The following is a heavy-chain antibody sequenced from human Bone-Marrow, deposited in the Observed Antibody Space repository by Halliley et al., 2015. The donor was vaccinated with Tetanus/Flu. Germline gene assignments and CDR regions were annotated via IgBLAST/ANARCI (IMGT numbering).Heavy chain of an antibody. CDR3: ARRKVGGFKGVDF. V-gene: IGHV4-34*01. J-gene: IGHJ4*02. CDR2: INYRGGT. D-gene: IGHD1-26*01. Sequence: WMGEINYRGGTLSNPSLKGRVPMSIDTSKNQFSLKLTSVTAADTAIYFCARRKVGGFKGVDFWGQGTLISVSS.